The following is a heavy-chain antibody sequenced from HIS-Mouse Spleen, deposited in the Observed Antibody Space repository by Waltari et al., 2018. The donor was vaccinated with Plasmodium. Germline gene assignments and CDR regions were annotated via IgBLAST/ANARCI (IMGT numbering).Heavy chain of an antibody. J-gene: IGHJ2*01. D-gene: IGHD6-13*01. CDR2: IKQDGSEK. CDR3: ASSWYWYFDL. CDR1: GFTFSSYW. V-gene: IGHV3-7*01. Sequence: EVQLVDSGGGLVQPGGAVRVSCSASGFTFSSYWMSGVRQAPGKGLEWVANIKQDGSEKYYVDSVKGRFTISRDNAKNSLYLQMNSLRAEDTAVYYCASSWYWYFDLWGRGTLVTVSS.